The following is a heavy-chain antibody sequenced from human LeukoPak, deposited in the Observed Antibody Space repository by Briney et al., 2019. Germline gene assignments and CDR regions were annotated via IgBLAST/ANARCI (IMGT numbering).Heavy chain of an antibody. CDR1: GGSISNYY. Sequence: PSETLSLTCTVSGGSISNYYWSWIRQPPGKGLEWIGYIYYSGSTNYNPSLKSRVTISVDTSKNQFSLKLSSVTAADTAVYYCAREDGSGFYGDYWGQGTLVTVSS. D-gene: IGHD3-10*01. CDR3: AREDGSGFYGDY. J-gene: IGHJ4*02. CDR2: IYYSGST. V-gene: IGHV4-59*01.